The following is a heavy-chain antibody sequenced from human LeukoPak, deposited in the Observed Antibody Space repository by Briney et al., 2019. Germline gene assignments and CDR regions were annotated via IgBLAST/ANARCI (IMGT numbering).Heavy chain of an antibody. V-gene: IGHV3-7*01. Sequence: GALSLSCAASGFTFSNYWMSWVRQAPGRGLEWVANIKEDGSEKYYVDSVKGRFTISRDNARNSLYLQMNSLGAEDTAVYYCASGRQLGYWGQGTLVTVSS. D-gene: IGHD6-13*01. J-gene: IGHJ4*02. CDR3: ASGRQLGY. CDR1: GFTFSNYW. CDR2: IKEDGSEK.